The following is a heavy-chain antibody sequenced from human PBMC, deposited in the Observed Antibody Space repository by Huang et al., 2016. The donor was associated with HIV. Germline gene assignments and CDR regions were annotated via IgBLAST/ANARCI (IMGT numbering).Heavy chain of an antibody. CDR2: IYYRGST. CDR3: ARHFSYYDSSGYTPWDAFDI. Sequence: QLQLQGSGPGLVKPSETLSLTCTVSGGSITSSSYYWGWIRQPPGKGLEWVGSIYYRGSTDNNPSLKSRGTVSVDTSKNQFSLKLSSVTAADTAVYYCARHFSYYDSSGYTPWDAFDIWGQGTMVTVSS. V-gene: IGHV4-39*01. CDR1: GGSITSSSYY. D-gene: IGHD3-22*01. J-gene: IGHJ3*02.